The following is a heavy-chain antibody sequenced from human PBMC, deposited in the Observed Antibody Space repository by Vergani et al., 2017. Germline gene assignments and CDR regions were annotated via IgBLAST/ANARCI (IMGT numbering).Heavy chain of an antibody. CDR2: IYYSGST. J-gene: IGHJ6*02. V-gene: IGHV4-31*03. Sequence: QVQLQESGPGLVQPSQTLSLPCTVSGGSISSGGYYWSWIRQHPGKGLEWIGYIYYSGSTYYNPSLKSRVTISVDTSKNQFSLKLSSVTAADTAVYYCASRRGRNYYYGMDVWGQGTTVTVSS. CDR1: GGSISSGGYY. D-gene: IGHD2-15*01. CDR3: ASRRGRNYYYGMDV.